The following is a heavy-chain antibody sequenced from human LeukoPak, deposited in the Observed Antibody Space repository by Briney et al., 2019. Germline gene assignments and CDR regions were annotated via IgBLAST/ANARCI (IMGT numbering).Heavy chain of an antibody. CDR3: ARGVEPLAANTLAY. J-gene: IGHJ4*02. CDR1: VFTVITND. V-gene: IGHV3-53*01. CDR2: LYSDGNT. D-gene: IGHD1-14*01. Sequence: PGRSLRLSRASSVFTVITNDMTCVRQAPGKGLEWVSVLYSDGNTKYADSVQGRFTISRDNSKNTLYLEMNSLSPDDTAVYYCARGVEPLAANTLAYWGQGTLVTVSS.